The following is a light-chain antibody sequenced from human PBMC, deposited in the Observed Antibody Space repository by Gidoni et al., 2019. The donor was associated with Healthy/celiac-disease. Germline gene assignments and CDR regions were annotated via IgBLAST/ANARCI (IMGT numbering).Light chain of an antibody. CDR3: QQYGSSPVLT. Sequence: EIVLTQSPGTLSLSPWGRATRSCRASQSVSSSYLAWYQQKPGQAPRLLIYGASSRATGIPDRFSGSGSGTDFTLTISRLEPEDFAVYYCQQYGSSPVLTFGGGTKVELK. CDR2: GAS. V-gene: IGKV3-20*01. J-gene: IGKJ4*01. CDR1: QSVSSSY.